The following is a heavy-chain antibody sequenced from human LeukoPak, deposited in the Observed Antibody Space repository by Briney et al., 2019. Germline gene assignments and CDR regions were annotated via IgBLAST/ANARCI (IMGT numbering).Heavy chain of an antibody. D-gene: IGHD5-18*01. V-gene: IGHV4-39*07. Sequence: SETLSLTCTVSGGSISNSSYYWGWIRQPPGKGLEWIGSIYYSGSTYYNPSLKSRVTISVDTSKNQFSLKLSSVTAADTAVYYCARGRGYSYGTLFDYWGQGALVTVSS. CDR2: IYYSGST. J-gene: IGHJ4*02. CDR3: ARGRGYSYGTLFDY. CDR1: GGSISNSSYY.